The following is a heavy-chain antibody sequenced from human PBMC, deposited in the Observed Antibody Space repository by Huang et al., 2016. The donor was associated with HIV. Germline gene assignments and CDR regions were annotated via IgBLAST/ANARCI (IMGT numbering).Heavy chain of an antibody. CDR1: GGSFRDYF. CDR3: ARPKMTATPSDSSWSYFDF. J-gene: IGHJ4*02. D-gene: IGHD3-10*01. Sequence: QVRLEQWGPNLLKPSDTLSLTCAVYGGSFRDYFWTWRRQSPVTGLEWIGEVHRRGSATHHPSLRSRVVMSVYSSKNQFYLSLTSVTAADTAVYFCARPKMTATPSDSSWSYFDFWGRGTPVTVSS. CDR2: VHRRGSA. V-gene: IGHV4-34*01.